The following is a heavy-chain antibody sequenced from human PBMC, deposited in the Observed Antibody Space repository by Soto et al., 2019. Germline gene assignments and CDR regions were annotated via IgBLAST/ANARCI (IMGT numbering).Heavy chain of an antibody. CDR1: GGAISSRNW. CDR3: ARLYMVRGVMDWFDP. D-gene: IGHD3-10*01. Sequence: SETLFGTCASSGGAISSRNWRIWVRQPPGKGLEWIGEIYHSGSTNYNPSLKSRVTISVDKSKNQFSLKLSSVTAADTAVYYCARLYMVRGVMDWFDPWGQG. J-gene: IGHJ5*02. V-gene: IGHV4-4*02. CDR2: IYHSGST.